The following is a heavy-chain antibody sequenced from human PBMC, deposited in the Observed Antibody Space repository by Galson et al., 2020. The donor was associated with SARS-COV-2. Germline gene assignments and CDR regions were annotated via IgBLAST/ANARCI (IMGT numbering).Heavy chain of an antibody. D-gene: IGHD6-6*01. CDR2: ISAYNGNT. CDR3: ARVWVGVAARPATSDY. CDR1: GYTFTSYG. Sequence: ASVKVSCKASGYTFTSYGISWVRQAPGQGLEWMGWISAYNGNTNYAQKLQGRVTMTTDTSTSTAYMELRSLGSDDTAVYYCARVWVGVAARPATSDYWGQGTLVTVSS. V-gene: IGHV1-18*01. J-gene: IGHJ4*02.